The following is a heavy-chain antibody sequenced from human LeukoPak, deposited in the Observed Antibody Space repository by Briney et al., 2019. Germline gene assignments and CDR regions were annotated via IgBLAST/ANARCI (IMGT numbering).Heavy chain of an antibody. D-gene: IGHD4-17*01. J-gene: IGHJ2*01. CDR2: ISYDGSNK. CDR3: AKAATVTTSDGWYFDL. CDR1: GLTFSSYG. V-gene: IGHV3-30*18. Sequence: GGSLRLSCAASGLTFSSYGMHWVRQAPGKGLEWVAVISYDGSNKYYADSVKGRFTISRDNSKNTLYLQMNSLRAEDTAVYYCAKAATVTTSDGWYFDLWGRGTLVTVSS.